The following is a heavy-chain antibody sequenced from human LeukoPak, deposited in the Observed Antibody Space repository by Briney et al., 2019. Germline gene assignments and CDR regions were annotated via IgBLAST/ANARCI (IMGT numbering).Heavy chain of an antibody. J-gene: IGHJ4*02. CDR3: AILTGTAGPFDY. CDR1: GFTFSNYA. D-gene: IGHD7-27*01. Sequence: PGVSLRLSCAASGFTFSNYAIHWVRQAPGKGLEWVAVISYDGNNKYYADSVKGRFTISRDNSKNTLSLQMNSLRPEDTAIYYCAILTGTAGPFDYWGQGTLVTVSS. CDR2: ISYDGNNK. V-gene: IGHV3-30-3*01.